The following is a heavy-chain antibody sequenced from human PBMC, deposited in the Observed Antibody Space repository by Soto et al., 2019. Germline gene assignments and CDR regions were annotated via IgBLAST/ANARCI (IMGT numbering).Heavy chain of an antibody. D-gene: IGHD3-10*01. J-gene: IGHJ6*03. CDR3: AVSADHHYYYYYMDV. CDR2: MNPNIGTA. CDR1: GGTFSSYA. Sequence: GASLKVSCKASGGTFSSYAISWVRQAPGQGLEWMGGMNPNIGTASYAQKFQGRVTITRNASTSTAYMELSSLRSEDTAVYYCAVSADHHYYYYYMDVWGKGTTVTVSS. V-gene: IGHV1-69*05.